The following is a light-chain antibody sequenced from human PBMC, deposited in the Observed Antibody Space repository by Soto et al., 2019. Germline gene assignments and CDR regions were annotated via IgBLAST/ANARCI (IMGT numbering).Light chain of an antibody. CDR2: DDN. J-gene: IGLJ1*01. V-gene: IGLV1-51*01. CDR3: NSFTSNTWRPFV. CDR1: SSNIGGNS. Sequence: QSVLTQPPSVSAAPGQKVTISCSGSSSNIGGNSVSWYQQLPGTAPKLLIYDDNKQPSGIPDRFSGSKSGTSATLGITGFQTGDEADYYCNSFTSNTWRPFVFGTGTKVTVL.